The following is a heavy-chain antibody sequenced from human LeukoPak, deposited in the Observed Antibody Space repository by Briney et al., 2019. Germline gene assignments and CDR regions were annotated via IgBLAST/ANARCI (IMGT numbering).Heavy chain of an antibody. V-gene: IGHV3-48*03. Sequence: GGSLRLSCAASGFTFSSYEMNWVRQAPGKGLEWVSYISSSGSTIYYADSVKGRFTISRDNAKNSLYLQMNSLRAEDTAAYYCARTKWLEAIDYWGQGTLVTVSS. CDR2: ISSSGSTI. J-gene: IGHJ4*02. CDR3: ARTKWLEAIDY. D-gene: IGHD6-19*01. CDR1: GFTFSSYE.